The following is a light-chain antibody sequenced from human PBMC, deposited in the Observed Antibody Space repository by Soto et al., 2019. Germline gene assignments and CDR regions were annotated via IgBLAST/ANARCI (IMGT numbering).Light chain of an antibody. CDR2: EVI. CDR1: SSDVGAYDW. V-gene: IGLV2-14*01. CDR3: SSYTSSSTVL. Sequence: QSVLTQPASVSGSPGQSITISCTGTSSDVGAYDWVSWYQHHPGKAPKLIIHEVINRPSGISFRFSGSKSGNTASLTISGLQAEDEADYYCSSYTSSSTVLFGGGTKVTVL. J-gene: IGLJ2*01.